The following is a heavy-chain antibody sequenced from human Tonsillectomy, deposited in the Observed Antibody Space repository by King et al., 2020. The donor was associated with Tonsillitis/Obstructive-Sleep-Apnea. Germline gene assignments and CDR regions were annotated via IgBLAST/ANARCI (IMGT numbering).Heavy chain of an antibody. D-gene: IGHD1-26*01. CDR1: GGSISSYY. CDR2: IYYSGST. CDR3: ARLSGRPTPDWFDP. V-gene: IGHV4-59*08. J-gene: IGHJ5*02. Sequence: QLQESGPGLVKPSETLSLTCTVSGGSISSYYWSWIRQPPGKGLEWIGYIYYSGSTNYNPSLKSRVTISVDTSKNHFSLKLGSVTAADTAVYYCARLSGRPTPDWFDPWGQGTLVTVSS.